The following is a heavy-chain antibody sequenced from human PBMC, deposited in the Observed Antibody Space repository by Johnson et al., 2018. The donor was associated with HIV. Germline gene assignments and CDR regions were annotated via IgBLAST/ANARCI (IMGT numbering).Heavy chain of an antibody. V-gene: IGHV3-30*04. CDR2: ISYDGSNK. CDR3: ARGRPDDYGGSCYFDAFDI. Sequence: VQVVESGGGVVQPGRSLRLSCAATGFTFNTYVMHWVRQAPGKGLEWVAIISYDGSNKYYADSVKGRFTISRDNSKNTLYLQMNSLRAEDTAVYYCARGRPDDYGGSCYFDAFDIWGQGTMVTVSS. CDR1: GFTFNTYV. J-gene: IGHJ3*02. D-gene: IGHD2-15*01.